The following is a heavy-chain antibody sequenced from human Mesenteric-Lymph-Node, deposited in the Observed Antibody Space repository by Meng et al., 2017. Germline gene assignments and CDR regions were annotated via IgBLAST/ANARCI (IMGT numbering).Heavy chain of an antibody. Sequence: ASVKVSCKVSGYTLTELSMHWVRQAPGKGLEWMGGFDPEDGETIYAQKFQGRVTMTEDTSTDTADMELSRLRSEDTAVYYCATGGDQLQTNPYYYGMDVWGQGTMVTVSS. CDR1: GYTLTELS. V-gene: IGHV1-24*01. CDR2: FDPEDGET. D-gene: IGHD2-2*01. CDR3: ATGGDQLQTNPYYYGMDV. J-gene: IGHJ6*02.